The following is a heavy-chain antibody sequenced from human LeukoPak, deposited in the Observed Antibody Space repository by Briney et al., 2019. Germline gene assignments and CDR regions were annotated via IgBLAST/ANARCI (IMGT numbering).Heavy chain of an antibody. CDR3: ARTRGSGSYSGY. V-gene: IGHV3-23*01. CDR2: ISGSGGST. D-gene: IGHD1-26*01. J-gene: IGHJ4*02. Sequence: GGSLRLACAASGFTFSSYEMNWVRQAPGKGLEWVSAISGSGGSTYYADSVKGRFTISRDNSKNTLYLQMNSLRDEDTAVYYCARTRGSGSYSGYWGQGTLVTVSS. CDR1: GFTFSSYE.